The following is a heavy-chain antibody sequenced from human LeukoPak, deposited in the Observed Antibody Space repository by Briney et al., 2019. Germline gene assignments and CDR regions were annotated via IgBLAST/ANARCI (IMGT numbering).Heavy chain of an antibody. CDR2: ISYDGSNK. V-gene: IGHV3-30*03. Sequence: GGSLRLSCAASGFTFSSYAMNWVRQAPGKGLEWVAVISYDGSNKYYADSVKGRFTISRDNSKNMVYLQMNSLRVEDTAVYYCARTREQWQVLDYWGQGTLVTVSS. J-gene: IGHJ4*02. D-gene: IGHD6-19*01. CDR1: GFTFSSYA. CDR3: ARTREQWQVLDY.